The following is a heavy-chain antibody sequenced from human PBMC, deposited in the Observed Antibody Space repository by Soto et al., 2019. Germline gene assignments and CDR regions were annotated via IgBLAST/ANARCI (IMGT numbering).Heavy chain of an antibody. Sequence: QVQLQESGPGLVKPSETLSLTCTVSGGSVSSGSYYWSWIRQPPGKGLEWIGYIFNSGSTNYNPSLKRRVTISVDTSKNQFSLKLSSVTAADTAVYYCARAYRNDRGDFDYWGQGTLVTVSS. CDR2: IFNSGST. CDR1: GGSVSSGSYY. D-gene: IGHD1-1*01. J-gene: IGHJ4*02. CDR3: ARAYRNDRGDFDY. V-gene: IGHV4-61*01.